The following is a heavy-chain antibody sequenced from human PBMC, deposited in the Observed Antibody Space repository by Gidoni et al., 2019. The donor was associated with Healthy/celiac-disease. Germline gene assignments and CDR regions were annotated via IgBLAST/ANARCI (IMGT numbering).Heavy chain of an antibody. V-gene: IGHV3-66*01. CDR3: ARERSIAASYYYYYGMDV. CDR1: GFTVSSNY. D-gene: IGHD6-6*01. J-gene: IGHJ6*02. CDR2: IYSGGST. Sequence: EVQLVESGGGLVQPGGSLRLSCAASGFTVSSNYMSWVRQAPGKGLEWVSVIYSGGSTYYADSVKGRFTISRDNSKNTLYLQMNSLRAEDTAVYYCARERSIAASYYYYYGMDVWGQGTTVTVSS.